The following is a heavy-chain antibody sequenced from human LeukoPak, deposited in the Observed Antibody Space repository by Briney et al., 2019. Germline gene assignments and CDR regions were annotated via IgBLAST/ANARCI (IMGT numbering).Heavy chain of an antibody. Sequence: SETLSLTCTVSGGSIGSYYWSWIRQPPGKGLEWIGRIYTSGSTNYNPSLKSRVTISVDTSKNQFSLKLSSVTAADTAVYYCARDLGDFWSGYFGPWGQGTLVTVSS. CDR1: GGSIGSYY. D-gene: IGHD3-3*01. CDR3: ARDLGDFWSGYFGP. CDR2: IYTSGST. J-gene: IGHJ5*02. V-gene: IGHV4-4*08.